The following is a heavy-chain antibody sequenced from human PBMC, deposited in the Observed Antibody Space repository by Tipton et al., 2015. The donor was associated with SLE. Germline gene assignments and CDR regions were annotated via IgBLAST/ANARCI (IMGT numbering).Heavy chain of an antibody. CDR2: IYFTGST. J-gene: IGHJ4*02. CDR1: GGSIRSSGYY. Sequence: TLSLTCTVSGGSIRSSGYYWSWIRQHPGKGLEWIGYIYFTGSTHYNPSLRSRILISLDTSKNQFSLNLSSVTAADTAVYYCARGKRHYDVLTGYYSKPHYFDFWGQGTVVAVSP. CDR3: ARGKRHYDVLTGYYSKPHYFDF. V-gene: IGHV4-31*03. D-gene: IGHD3-9*01.